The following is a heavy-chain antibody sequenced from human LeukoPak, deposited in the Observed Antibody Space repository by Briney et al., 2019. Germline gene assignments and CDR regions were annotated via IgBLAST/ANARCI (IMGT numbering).Heavy chain of an antibody. CDR3: AKDAPKGGNPEYFQH. J-gene: IGHJ1*01. CDR2: IKQDGSEK. V-gene: IGHV3-7*01. CDR1: GFTFSSYW. Sequence: GGSLRLSCAASGFTFSSYWMSWVRQAPGKGLEWVANIKQDGSEKYYVDSEKGRFTISRDNAKNSLYLQMNSLRAEDTAVYYCAKDAPKGGNPEYFQHWGQGALVTVSS. D-gene: IGHD4-23*01.